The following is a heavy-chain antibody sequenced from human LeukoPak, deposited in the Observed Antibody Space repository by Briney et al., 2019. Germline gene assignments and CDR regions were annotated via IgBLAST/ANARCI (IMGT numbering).Heavy chain of an antibody. CDR3: ARGRPYYDFWSGYPLDY. CDR2: INPNSGGT. V-gene: IGHV1-2*02. CDR1: GYTFTGHY. J-gene: IGHJ4*02. D-gene: IGHD3-3*01. Sequence: ASVKVSCKASGYTFTGHYMLWVRQAPGQGREGMGWINPNSGGTNYAQKFQGRVTMSRDTSISTAYMELSRLRSDDTAVYYCARGRPYYDFWSGYPLDYWGQGTLVTVSS.